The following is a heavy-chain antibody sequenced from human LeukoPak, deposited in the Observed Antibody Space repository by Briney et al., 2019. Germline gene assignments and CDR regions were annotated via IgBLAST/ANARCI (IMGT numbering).Heavy chain of an antibody. CDR1: GFTFSNYA. CDR2: ITGSDFIT. CDR3: AKWGDYDVLTGYYDPDY. V-gene: IGHV3-23*01. J-gene: IGHJ4*02. Sequence: GGSLRLSCAASGFTFSNYAMSWVRQAPGKGLEWASAITGSDFITYYADSVKGRFTISRDNYKNTLYLQMNSLRAEDTAVYYCAKWGDYDVLTGYYDPDYWGQGTLVTVSS. D-gene: IGHD3-9*01.